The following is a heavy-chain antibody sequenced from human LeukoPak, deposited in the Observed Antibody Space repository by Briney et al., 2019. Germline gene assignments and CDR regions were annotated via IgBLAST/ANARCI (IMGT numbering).Heavy chain of an antibody. J-gene: IGHJ4*02. CDR3: ARLGAHGDDDY. Sequence: ASVKVSCKASGYTFTSYYMHWVRQAPGQGLEWMGIINSSGGSTSYAQKFQGRVTMTRDMSTSTVYMELSSLRSEDTAVYYCARLGAHGDDDYWGQGTLVTVSS. CDR2: INSSGGST. D-gene: IGHD3-10*01. V-gene: IGHV1-46*01. CDR1: GYTFTSYY.